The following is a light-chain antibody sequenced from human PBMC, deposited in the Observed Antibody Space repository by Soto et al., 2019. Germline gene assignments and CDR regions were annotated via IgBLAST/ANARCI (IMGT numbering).Light chain of an antibody. Sequence: EIVLTHSPGTLSLSPCERASLSGSASQSVSISYLVWHQQKPGQAPRLLIYDASNRATGIPARFSGSGSGTDFTLTISSPEPEDFAVYYCHQRSNWPLTFGGGTKVDI. J-gene: IGKJ4*01. CDR2: DAS. CDR1: QSVSISY. CDR3: HQRSNWPLT. V-gene: IGKV3-11*01.